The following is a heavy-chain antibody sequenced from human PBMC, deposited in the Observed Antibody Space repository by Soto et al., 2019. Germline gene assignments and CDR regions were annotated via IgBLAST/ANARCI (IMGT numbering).Heavy chain of an antibody. CDR2: ISAYNGNT. CDR1: GYTFTSYG. CDR3: ARDRQQLVRRAFDY. D-gene: IGHD6-13*01. Sequence: GASVKVSCKASGYTFTSYGISWVRQAPGQGLEWMGWISAYNGNTNYVQKLQGRVTMTTDTSTSTAYMELRSLRSDDTAVYYCARDRQQLVRRAFDYWGQGTLVTVSS. J-gene: IGHJ4*02. V-gene: IGHV1-18*04.